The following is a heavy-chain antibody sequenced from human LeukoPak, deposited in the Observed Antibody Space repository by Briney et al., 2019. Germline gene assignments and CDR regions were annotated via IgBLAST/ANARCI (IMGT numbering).Heavy chain of an antibody. CDR3: AKGGSSSWYWYYYYMDV. CDR1: GFTFSSYG. D-gene: IGHD6-13*01. CDR2: ISYDGSNK. Sequence: GGSLRLSCAASGFTFSSYGMHWVRQAPGKGLEWVAVISYDGSNKYYADSVKGRFTISRDNSMNTLYLQMNSLRAEDTAVYYCAKGGSSSWYWYYYYMDVWGKGTTVTVSS. J-gene: IGHJ6*03. V-gene: IGHV3-30*18.